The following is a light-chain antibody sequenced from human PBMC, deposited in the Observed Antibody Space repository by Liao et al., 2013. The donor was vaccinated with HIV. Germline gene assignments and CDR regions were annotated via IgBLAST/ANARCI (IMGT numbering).Light chain of an antibody. CDR2: QDS. V-gene: IGLV3-1*01. Sequence: SYELTQPPSVSVSPGQTARITCSGDALPKQYAYWYQQKPGQSPVLVIYQDSRRPSGIPERFSGSNSGDTATLTISGTQAMDEADYYCQAWDSRTSYGFGTGTKVTVL. CDR1: ALPKQY. J-gene: IGLJ1*01. CDR3: QAWDSRTSYG.